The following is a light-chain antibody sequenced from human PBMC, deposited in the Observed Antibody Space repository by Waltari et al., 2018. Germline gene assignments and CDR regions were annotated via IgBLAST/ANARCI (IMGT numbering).Light chain of an antibody. CDR1: QSVSKY. CDR2: DAS. Sequence: EIVLTQSPGTLSLSPGVRATFSCRASQSVSKYLAWYQQKPGQAPRLLIYDASTRATGIPDRFSGSGSGTDFSLTISRLEPEDFAVYYCQKYVSLPATFGQGTKVEIK. V-gene: IGKV3-20*01. CDR3: QKYVSLPAT. J-gene: IGKJ1*01.